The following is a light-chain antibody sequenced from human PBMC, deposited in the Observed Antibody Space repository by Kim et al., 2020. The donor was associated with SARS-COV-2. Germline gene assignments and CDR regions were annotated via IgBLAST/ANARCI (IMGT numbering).Light chain of an antibody. CDR2: EDS. V-gene: IGLV6-57*03. CDR3: QSYDNDGNQV. CDR1: SGTITSNY. Sequence: KTVTSACTRSSGTITSNYVQWYQQRPGRAPVAVVLEDSERPSGVPGRFSGSIDSSSNSASLTISGLQTEDEADYYCQSYDNDGNQVFGGGTKMTVL. J-gene: IGLJ3*02.